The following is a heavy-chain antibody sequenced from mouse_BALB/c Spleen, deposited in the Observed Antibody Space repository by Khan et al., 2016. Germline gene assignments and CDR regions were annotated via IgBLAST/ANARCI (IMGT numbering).Heavy chain of an antibody. CDR2: ISYDGSN. J-gene: IGHJ3*01. CDR3: ATYGNYEGFAY. CDR1: GSSITSGYY. Sequence: EVQLQESGPGLVKPSQSLSLTCSVTGSSITSGYYWNWIRQFPGNKLEWMGYISYDGSNNYNPSLKNRISITRDTSKNQFFLKLNSVTTEDTATYYCATYGNYEGFAYWGQGTLVTVSA. D-gene: IGHD2-1*01. V-gene: IGHV3-6*02.